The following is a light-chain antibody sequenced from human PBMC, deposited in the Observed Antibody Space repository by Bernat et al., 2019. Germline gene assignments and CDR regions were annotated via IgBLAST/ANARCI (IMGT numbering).Light chain of an antibody. V-gene: IGKV2-30*01. CDR2: KVS. J-gene: IGKJ2*01. CDR1: RSLVFNDGNSF. Sequence: DVVLTQSPLFLPVTLGQPASISCTSSRSLVFNDGNSFLHWFQQRPGQSPRRLMYKVSNRDSGVPDRFSGSGSGTEFTLKISRVEAEDVGTYFCMQGAHWPPAYTFGQGTTLEI. CDR3: MQGAHWPPAYT.